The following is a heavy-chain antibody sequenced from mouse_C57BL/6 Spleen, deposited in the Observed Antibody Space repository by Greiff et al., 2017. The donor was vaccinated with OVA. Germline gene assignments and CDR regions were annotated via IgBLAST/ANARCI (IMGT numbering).Heavy chain of an antibody. V-gene: IGHV5-16*01. CDR3: ARDASRWCYFDY. J-gene: IGHJ2*01. D-gene: IGHD1-1*02. Sequence: EVQLVESEGGLVQPGSSMKLSCTASGFTFSDYYMAWVRQVPEKGLEWVANINYDGSSTYYLDSLKSRFIISRDNAKNILYLQMSSLKSEDTATYYCARDASRWCYFDYWGQGTTLTVSS. CDR1: GFTFSDYY. CDR2: INYDGSST.